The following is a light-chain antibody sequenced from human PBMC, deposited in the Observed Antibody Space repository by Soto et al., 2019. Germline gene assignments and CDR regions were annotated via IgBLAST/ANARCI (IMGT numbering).Light chain of an antibody. CDR3: QQSNTIPYT. V-gene: IGKV1-39*01. CDR2: AAS. CDR1: QTISTG. J-gene: IGKJ2*01. Sequence: DIQMTQSPSSLSASVGDRVTITCRASQTISTGLNWYHQKPGKAPKFLIYAASSLQSEVPSRFSGSGSGTDFTLTINSLQPDDFATYYCQQSNTIPYTFGQGTKVEFK.